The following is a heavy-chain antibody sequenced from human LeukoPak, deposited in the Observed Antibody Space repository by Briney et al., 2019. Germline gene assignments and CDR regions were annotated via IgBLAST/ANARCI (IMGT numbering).Heavy chain of an antibody. D-gene: IGHD4-17*01. CDR2: INSDGSST. J-gene: IGHJ4*02. CDR1: GFTFSSYW. CDR3: ARNTDTVTTILDY. Sequence: GGSLRLPCAASGFTFSSYWMHWVRQAPGKGLVWVSRINSDGSSTSYADSVKGRFTISRDNAKNTLYLQMNSLRAEDTAVYYCARNTDTVTTILDYWGQGTLVTVSS. V-gene: IGHV3-74*01.